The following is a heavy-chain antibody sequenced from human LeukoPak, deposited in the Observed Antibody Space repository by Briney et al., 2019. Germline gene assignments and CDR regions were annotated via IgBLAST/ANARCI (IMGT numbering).Heavy chain of an antibody. CDR3: ARDGETGSYLDS. CDR1: GYTFTSYY. V-gene: IGHV1-2*02. Sequence: ASVKVSCKASGYTFTSYYMHWVRQAPGQGLEWMGWINPNSGGTNYAQKFRGRVTLTRDTSISTAFMEVSTLRSDDTAVHYCARDGETGSYLDSWGQGTLVTVSS. CDR2: INPNSGGT. D-gene: IGHD1-26*01. J-gene: IGHJ4*02.